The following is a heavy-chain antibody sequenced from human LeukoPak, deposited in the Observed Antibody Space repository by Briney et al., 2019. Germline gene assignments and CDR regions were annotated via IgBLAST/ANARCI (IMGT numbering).Heavy chain of an antibody. J-gene: IGHJ4*02. CDR3: ARDKNAGYSSSWYYFDY. CDR2: ISAYNGNT. Sequence: ASVNVSCKASGYTFTSYGISWVRQAPGQGLEWMGWISAYNGNTNYAQKLQGRVTMTRDTSTSTVYMELSSLRSEDTAVYYCARDKNAGYSSSWYYFDYWGQGTLVTVSS. CDR1: GYTFTSYG. V-gene: IGHV1-18*01. D-gene: IGHD6-13*01.